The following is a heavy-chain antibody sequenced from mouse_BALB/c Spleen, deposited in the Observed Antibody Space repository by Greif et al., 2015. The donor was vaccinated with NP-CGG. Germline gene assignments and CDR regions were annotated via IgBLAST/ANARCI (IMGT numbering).Heavy chain of an antibody. CDR2: ISSGSSTI. CDR3: ARAGWDVGWYVDV. D-gene: IGHD4-1*01. CDR1: GFTFSSFG. J-gene: IGHJ1*01. V-gene: IGHV5-17*02. Sequence: EVQRVESGGGLVQPGGSRKLSCAASGFTFSSFGTHWVRQAPEKGLEWVAYISSGSSTIYYADTVKGRFTISRDNPKNTLFLQMTSLRCEDTAMYYCARAGWDVGWYVDVWGAGTTVTVSS.